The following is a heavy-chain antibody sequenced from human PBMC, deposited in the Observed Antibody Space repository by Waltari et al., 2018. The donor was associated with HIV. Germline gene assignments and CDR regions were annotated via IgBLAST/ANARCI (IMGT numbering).Heavy chain of an antibody. CDR2: ISWDDDK. J-gene: IGHJ5*02. D-gene: IGHD6-6*01. CDR3: AHKLQYSSSDWFDP. V-gene: IGHV2-5*02. Sequence: QITLKESGPTLVKPTQTLTLTCTFSGFSLSTSGVGVGWIRQPPGKALEWLALISWDDDKRYSPSLKNRLTITKDTSKNQVVLTMTNMDPVDTATYYCAHKLQYSSSDWFDPWGQGTLVTVSS. CDR1: GFSLSTSGVG.